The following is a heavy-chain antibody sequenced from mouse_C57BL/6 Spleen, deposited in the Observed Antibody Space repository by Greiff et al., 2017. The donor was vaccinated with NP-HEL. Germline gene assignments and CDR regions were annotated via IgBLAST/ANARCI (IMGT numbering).Heavy chain of an antibody. CDR1: GYSFTGYF. V-gene: IGHV1-20*01. J-gene: IGHJ3*01. CDR2: INPYNGDT. CDR3: ASYPQFAY. Sequence: EVQLQESGPELVKPGDSVKISCKASGYSFTGYFMNWVMQSHGKSLEWIGRINPYNGDTFYNQKFKGKATLTVDKSSSTAHMELRSLTSEDSAVYYCASYPQFAYWGQGTLVTVSA.